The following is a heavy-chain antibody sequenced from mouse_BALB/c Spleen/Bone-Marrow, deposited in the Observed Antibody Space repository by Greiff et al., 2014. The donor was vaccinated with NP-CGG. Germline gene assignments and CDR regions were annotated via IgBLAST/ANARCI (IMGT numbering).Heavy chain of an antibody. J-gene: IGHJ2*01. CDR1: GYALSSSW. Sequence: QVQLQQSGPELVKPGASVKISCKASGYALSSSWMNWVKQRPGQGHEWIGRIYPGDGDTNYNGKFKGKATLTADKSSSTAYMQLSSLTSVDSAVYFCVRGGNYRFDYWGQGTTLTVSS. D-gene: IGHD2-1*01. CDR2: IYPGDGDT. V-gene: IGHV1-82*01. CDR3: VRGGNYRFDY.